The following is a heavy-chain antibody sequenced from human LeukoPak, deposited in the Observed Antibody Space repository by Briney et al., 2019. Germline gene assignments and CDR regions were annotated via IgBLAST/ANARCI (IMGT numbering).Heavy chain of an antibody. CDR2: ISSSSSTI. CDR1: GFTFSSYS. V-gene: IGHV3-48*02. D-gene: IGHD3/OR15-3a*01. CDR3: ARDKGGLVIDY. Sequence: PGGSLRLSCAASGFTFSSYSMNWVRQAPGKGLEWVSYISSSSSTIYYADSVKGRFTISRDNAKNSLCLQMNSLRDEDTAVYYCARDKGGLVIDYWGQGTLVTVSS. J-gene: IGHJ4*02.